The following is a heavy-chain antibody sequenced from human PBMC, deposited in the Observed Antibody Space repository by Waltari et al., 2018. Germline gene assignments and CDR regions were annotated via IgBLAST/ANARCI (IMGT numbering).Heavy chain of an antibody. J-gene: IGHJ4*02. CDR1: GYTLTELS. D-gene: IGHD6-19*01. CDR2: FDPEDGET. V-gene: IGHV1-24*01. Sequence: QVQLVQSGAEVKKPGASVKVSCKVSGYTLTELSMHRVRTAPGKGLEWMGGFDPEDGETIYAQKFQGRVTMTEDTSTDTAYMELSSLRSEDTAVYYCATSIAVAGPSDYWGQGTLVTVSS. CDR3: ATSIAVAGPSDY.